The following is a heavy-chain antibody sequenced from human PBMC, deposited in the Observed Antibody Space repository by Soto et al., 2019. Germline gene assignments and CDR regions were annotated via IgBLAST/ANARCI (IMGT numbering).Heavy chain of an antibody. CDR3: ARAGGGYSYGLDAFDI. D-gene: IGHD5-18*01. J-gene: IGHJ3*02. CDR2: IYHSGST. CDR1: SGSISSSNW. V-gene: IGHV4-4*02. Sequence: SETLSLTCAVSSGSISSSNWWSWVRQPPGKGLEWIGEIYHSGSTNYNPSLKSRVTISVDKSKNQFSLKLSSVTAADTAVYYCARAGGGYSYGLDAFDIWGQGTMVTVSS.